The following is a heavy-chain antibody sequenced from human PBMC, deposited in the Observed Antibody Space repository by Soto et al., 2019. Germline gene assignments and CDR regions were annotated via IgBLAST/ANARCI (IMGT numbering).Heavy chain of an antibody. J-gene: IGHJ4*02. CDR2: IHYSGST. V-gene: IGHV4-61*01. D-gene: IGHD2-21*01. CDR3: TMGGDAYENGH. Sequence: QVQLQESGPGLVKPSETLSLTCPVSGGSVTIGTYYWSWIRQPPGKGLEWIGLIHYSGSTNYNPSLTCRGTMSLDPSKHRVSLKSTSENAADTAVYYCTMGGDAYENGHWGQGTLVTVSS. CDR1: GGSVTIGTYY.